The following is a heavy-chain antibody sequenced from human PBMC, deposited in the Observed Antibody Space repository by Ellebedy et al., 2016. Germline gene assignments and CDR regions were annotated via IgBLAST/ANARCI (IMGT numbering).Heavy chain of an antibody. CDR2: INTANENT. V-gene: IGHV1-3*04. D-gene: IGHD4-17*01. J-gene: IGHJ4*02. CDR3: ARPHDYGDYHFDL. CDR1: GYAFTTYA. Sequence: ASVKVSCKASGYAFTTYAMHWVRQAPGQRLEWMGWINTANENTRYSQKFQGRVTITRDTSTSTAYMELRSLTSDDTAVYYCARPHDYGDYHFDLWGQGTLVTVSS.